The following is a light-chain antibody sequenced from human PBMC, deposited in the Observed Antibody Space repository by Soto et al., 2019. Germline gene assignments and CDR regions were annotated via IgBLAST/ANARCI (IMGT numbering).Light chain of an antibody. CDR2: DIF. Sequence: MTQSPSTLSASVVDRVTITCRASQSVGSDLAWYQLKPGQAPRLVIYDIFTRATGVPTRISGSGSGTEFTLTISSLQSEDFAVYYCQQYNSWPLTFGGGTKVDIK. J-gene: IGKJ4*01. CDR1: QSVGSD. V-gene: IGKV3D-15*01. CDR3: QQYNSWPLT.